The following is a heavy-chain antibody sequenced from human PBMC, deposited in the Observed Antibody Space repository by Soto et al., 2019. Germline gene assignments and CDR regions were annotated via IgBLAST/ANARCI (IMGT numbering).Heavy chain of an antibody. J-gene: IGHJ4*02. D-gene: IGHD2-8*02. Sequence: PGGSLRLSCTASGLTFSTYAMNWIRQPPEKGLEWIGYIYYSGSTYYNPSLKSRVTISVDTSKNQFSLKLTSVTAADTAVYYCARDKITGLFDYWGQGTLVTVSS. V-gene: IGHV4-59*12. CDR3: ARDKITGLFDY. CDR1: GLTFSTYA. CDR2: IYYSGST.